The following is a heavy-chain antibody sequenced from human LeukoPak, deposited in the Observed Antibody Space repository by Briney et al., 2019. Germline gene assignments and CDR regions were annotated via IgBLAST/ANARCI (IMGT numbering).Heavy chain of an antibody. Sequence: QPGRFLSSSWAAAGFIFDDYAMHWRRQAAGKVLEWGSGISWNSGGIGYADSVKGRFTISRDNAKSSLYLQMNSLRAEDTALYYCAKDIAYSGYDYFDYWGQGTLVTVSS. CDR2: ISWNSGGI. V-gene: IGHV3-9*01. CDR1: GFIFDDYA. CDR3: AKDIAYSGYDYFDY. D-gene: IGHD5-12*01. J-gene: IGHJ4*02.